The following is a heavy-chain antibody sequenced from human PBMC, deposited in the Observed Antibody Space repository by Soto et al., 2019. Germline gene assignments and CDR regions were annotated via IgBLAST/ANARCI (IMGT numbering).Heavy chain of an antibody. Sequence: PSETLSLTCTVSDGSISSYYWSWIRQPPGKGLEWIGYIYYSGSTNYNPSLKSRVTISVDTSKNQFSLKLSSVTAADTAVYYCASDYGSGSYPPNYYYYYGMDVWGQGTTVTVSS. V-gene: IGHV4-59*01. CDR2: IYYSGST. CDR3: ASDYGSGSYPPNYYYYYGMDV. J-gene: IGHJ6*02. CDR1: DGSISSYY. D-gene: IGHD3-10*01.